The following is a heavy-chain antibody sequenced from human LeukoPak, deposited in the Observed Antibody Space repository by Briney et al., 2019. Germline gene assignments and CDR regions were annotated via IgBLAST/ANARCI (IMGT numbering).Heavy chain of an antibody. CDR1: GFSVTNNY. V-gene: IGHV3-53*01. D-gene: IGHD5-24*01. Sequence: GGSLRLSCAVSGFSVTNNYMSWVRQAREKGLEWVSVFYVGGATYYADSVKGRFTISRDNSENTLYLQMKSLRAEDTAVYYCARGDGYNFFDYWGQGTLVTVSS. CDR3: ARGDGYNFFDY. J-gene: IGHJ4*02. CDR2: FYVGGAT.